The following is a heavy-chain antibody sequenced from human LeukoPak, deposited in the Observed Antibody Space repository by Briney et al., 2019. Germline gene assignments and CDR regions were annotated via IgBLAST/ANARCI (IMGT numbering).Heavy chain of an antibody. Sequence: ASVKVSCKASGYTFTSYAMHWVGQAPGQRLEWMGWINAGNGNTKYSQKFQGRVTITRDTSASTAYMELSSLRSEDTAVYYCARTTVTTGAHAFDIWGQGTMVTVSS. CDR2: INAGNGNT. V-gene: IGHV1-3*01. D-gene: IGHD4-17*01. CDR3: ARTTVTTGAHAFDI. J-gene: IGHJ3*02. CDR1: GYTFTSYA.